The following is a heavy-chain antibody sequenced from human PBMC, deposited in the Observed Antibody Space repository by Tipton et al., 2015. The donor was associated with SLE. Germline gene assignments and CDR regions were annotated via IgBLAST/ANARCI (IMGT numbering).Heavy chain of an antibody. Sequence: SLRLSCEASGFNFSTYGMNWVRQAPGKGLEWVSYISSRSTTIYYADSVKGRFTISRDNAKNSLFLQMNSLRADDTAVYYCARGMDTFGTQDYYMDVWGKGTTVTVSS. CDR2: ISSRSTTI. CDR1: GFNFSTYG. J-gene: IGHJ6*03. CDR3: ARGMDTFGTQDYYMDV. V-gene: IGHV3-48*01. D-gene: IGHD3-16*01.